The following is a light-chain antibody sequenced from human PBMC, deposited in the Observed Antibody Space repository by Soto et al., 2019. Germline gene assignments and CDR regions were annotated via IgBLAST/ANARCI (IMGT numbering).Light chain of an antibody. CDR3: HQYHRERLS. V-gene: IGKV3-20*01. CDR2: SAS. Sequence: IVLTQTPVTLSLSPGEGASLSCRASQGVGSTFFAWFCRKRGQAPRFVICSASGRTTVIADAFSGSGSAADFTLTISRLGPQDFAVFHSHQYHRERLSFGGRTKVEIK. CDR1: QGVGSTF. J-gene: IGKJ4*01.